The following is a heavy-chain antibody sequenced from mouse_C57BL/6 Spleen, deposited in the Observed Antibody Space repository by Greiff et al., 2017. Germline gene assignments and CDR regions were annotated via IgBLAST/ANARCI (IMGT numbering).Heavy chain of an antibody. J-gene: IGHJ1*03. Sequence: QVQLQQSGAELVRPGTSVKLSCKASGYTFTSYWMHWVKQRPGQGLEWIGVIDPSDSYTNYNQKFKGKATLTVDTSSSTAYMQLSSLTSEDSAVYYCARESGRRGYFDVWGTGTTVTVSS. CDR1: GYTFTSYW. CDR3: ARESGRRGYFDV. CDR2: IDPSDSYT. D-gene: IGHD1-1*01. V-gene: IGHV1-59*01.